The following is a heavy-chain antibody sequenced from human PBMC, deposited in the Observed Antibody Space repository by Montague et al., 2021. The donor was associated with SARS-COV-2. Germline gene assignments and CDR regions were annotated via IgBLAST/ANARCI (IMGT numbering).Heavy chain of an antibody. CDR3: ARPNRCGYYYYFNLDV. V-gene: IGHV2-70*16. J-gene: IGHJ6*02. Sequence: PVLVKPTQTLTLTCDFTGFSLITPGMCVTWVRQSPGKALEWLARIDWDGDVSYSTSLKTRLSISKDTSRNQVVLTLSSVDPVDTATYYCARPNRCGYYYYFNLDVWGQGTTVIVSS. CDR1: GFSLITPGMC. CDR2: IDWDGDV. D-gene: IGHD2-15*01.